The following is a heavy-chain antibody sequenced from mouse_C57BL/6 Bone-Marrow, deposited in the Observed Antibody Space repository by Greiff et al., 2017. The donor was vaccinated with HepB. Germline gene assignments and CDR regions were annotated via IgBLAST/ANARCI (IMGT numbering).Heavy chain of an antibody. D-gene: IGHD1-1*01. J-gene: IGHJ2*01. CDR3: ARLLPRSYFDY. V-gene: IGHV1-64*01. CDR1: GYTFTSYW. Sequence: VQLQQSGAELVKPGASVKLSCKASGYTFTSYWMHWVKQRPGQGLEWIGMIHPNSGSTNYNEKFKSKATLTVDKSSSTAYMQLSSLTSEDSAVYYCARLLPRSYFDYWGQGTTLTVSS. CDR2: IHPNSGST.